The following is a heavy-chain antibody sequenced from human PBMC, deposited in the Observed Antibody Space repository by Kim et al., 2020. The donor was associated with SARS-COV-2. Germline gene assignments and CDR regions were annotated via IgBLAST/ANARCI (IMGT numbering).Heavy chain of an antibody. CDR2: IYHSGST. Sequence: SETLSLTCTVSGYSISSGYYWGWIRQPPGKGLEWIGSIYHSGSTYYNPSLKSRVTISVDTSKNQFSLKLSSVTAADTAVYYCAREERGVFDYWGQGTLVTVSS. CDR3: AREERGVFDY. J-gene: IGHJ4*02. CDR1: GYSISSGYY. V-gene: IGHV4-38-2*02. D-gene: IGHD1-1*01.